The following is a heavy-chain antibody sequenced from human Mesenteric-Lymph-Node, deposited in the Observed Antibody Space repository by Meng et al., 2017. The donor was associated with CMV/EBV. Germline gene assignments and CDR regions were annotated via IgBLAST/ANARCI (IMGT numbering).Heavy chain of an antibody. D-gene: IGHD3-16*01. Sequence: GGSLRLSCAASGFTFSSYGMHWVRQAPGKGLEWVAFIRYDGSNEYYADSVKGRFTISRDNSKNTLYLQMNSLRAEDTAVYYCAQRGADCYAVDVWGQGTTVTVSS. CDR1: GFTFSSYG. J-gene: IGHJ6*02. V-gene: IGHV3-30*02. CDR3: AQRGADCYAVDV. CDR2: IRYDGSNE.